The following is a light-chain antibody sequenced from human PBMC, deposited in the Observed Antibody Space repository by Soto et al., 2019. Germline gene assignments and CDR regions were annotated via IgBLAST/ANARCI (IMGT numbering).Light chain of an antibody. CDR1: QSVTTY. CDR2: DAS. CDR3: QQRSNWPPGVT. Sequence: EVVLTQSPATLSLSPGERATISCTASQSVTTYLAWYQQKPGQAPRLLIYDASTRATGIPARFSGSGSWTDVTLTISRLEPEDFSVYYCQQRSNWPPGVTFGPGTKVDIK. V-gene: IGKV3-11*01. J-gene: IGKJ3*01.